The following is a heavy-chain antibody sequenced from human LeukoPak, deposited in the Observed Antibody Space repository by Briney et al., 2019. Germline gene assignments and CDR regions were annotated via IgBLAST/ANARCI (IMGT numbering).Heavy chain of an antibody. V-gene: IGHV1-69*06. CDR3: ARSDGYGYNWFDP. D-gene: IGHD5-18*01. CDR2: IIPIFGTA. CDR1: GGTFSSYA. Sequence: SVKVSCKASGGTFSSYAISWVRQAPGQGLEWMGRIIPIFGTANYAQKFQGRATITADKSTSTAYMELSSLRSEDTAMYYCARSDGYGYNWFDPWGQGTLVTVSS. J-gene: IGHJ5*02.